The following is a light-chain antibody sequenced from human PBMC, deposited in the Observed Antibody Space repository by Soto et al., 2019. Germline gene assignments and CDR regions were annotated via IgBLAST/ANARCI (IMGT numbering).Light chain of an antibody. V-gene: IGLV2-14*01. CDR3: SSYTSRNTAV. Sequence: QSALTQPASVSGSPGQSITMSCTGASSDIGVYAYVSWYQHHPGEAPKLLIYDVTHRPSGVSNRFTASKSGNTASLTISGLQAEDEADYYCSSYTSRNTAVFGGGTKLTVL. CDR2: DVT. J-gene: IGLJ2*01. CDR1: SSDIGVYAY.